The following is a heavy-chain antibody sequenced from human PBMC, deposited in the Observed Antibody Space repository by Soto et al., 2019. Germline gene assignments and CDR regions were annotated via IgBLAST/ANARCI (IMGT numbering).Heavy chain of an antibody. D-gene: IGHD4-4*01. CDR2: IDPSDSYT. CDR3: ARHDYSNYEFY. Sequence: GESLKISCKGSGYNFTSYWISWVRQMPGKGLEWMGRIDPSDSYTNYSPSFQGHVTISADKSISTAYLQWSSLKASDTAIYYCARHDYSNYEFYWGQGTLVTVSS. J-gene: IGHJ4*02. CDR1: GYNFTSYW. V-gene: IGHV5-10-1*01.